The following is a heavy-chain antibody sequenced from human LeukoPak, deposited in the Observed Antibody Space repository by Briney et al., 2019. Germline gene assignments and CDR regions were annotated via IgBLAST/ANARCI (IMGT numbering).Heavy chain of an antibody. CDR1: GFTFSSYG. CDR2: ISSSSSYI. J-gene: IGHJ4*02. V-gene: IGHV3-21*01. Sequence: GGSLRLSCAASGFTFSSYGMNWVRQAPGKGLEWVSSISSSSSYIYYADSVKGRFTIPRDNSKNTLYLQMNSLRAEDTAVYYCAKGILRYGDYPNWGQGTLVTVSS. D-gene: IGHD4-17*01. CDR3: AKGILRYGDYPN.